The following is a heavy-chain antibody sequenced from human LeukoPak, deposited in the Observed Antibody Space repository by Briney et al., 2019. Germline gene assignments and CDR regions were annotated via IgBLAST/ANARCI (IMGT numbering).Heavy chain of an antibody. CDR2: ISGSGGST. Sequence: GGSLRLSCAASGSTFRTYAMSWVRQAPGKGLEWVSGISGSGGSTYYADSVKGRFTVSRDNAKNTLYLQMSSLRAEDTAVYYCAKGAYYDISTGASDYWGQGTLVTVSS. CDR1: GSTFRTYA. D-gene: IGHD3-9*01. J-gene: IGHJ4*02. V-gene: IGHV3-23*01. CDR3: AKGAYYDISTGASDY.